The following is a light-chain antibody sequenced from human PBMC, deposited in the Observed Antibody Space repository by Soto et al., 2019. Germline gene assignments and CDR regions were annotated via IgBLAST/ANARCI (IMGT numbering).Light chain of an antibody. J-gene: IGKJ4*01. CDR1: QSISSY. CDR2: DAS. Sequence: EIVLTQSPATLSLSPGESATLSCRASQSISSYLAWYQQKPGQAPRLLIYDASNRATGIPARFSGSGSGTDFTLTISSLEPEDFAVYYCQLRSNWPPALTFGGGTKVEIK. CDR3: QLRSNWPPALT. V-gene: IGKV3-11*01.